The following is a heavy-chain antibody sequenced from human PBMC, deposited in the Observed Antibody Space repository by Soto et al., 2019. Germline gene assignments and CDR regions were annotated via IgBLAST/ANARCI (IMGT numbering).Heavy chain of an antibody. D-gene: IGHD5-18*01. Sequence: QVQLVESGGGVVQPGRSLRLSCAASGFTFSSYAMHWVRQAPGKGLEWVAVISYDGSNKYYADSVKGRFTISRDNSKNTLYLQMNGLRAEDTAVYYCARGIQLWLDYFDYWGQGTLVTVSS. V-gene: IGHV3-30-3*01. J-gene: IGHJ4*02. CDR3: ARGIQLWLDYFDY. CDR1: GFTFSSYA. CDR2: ISYDGSNK.